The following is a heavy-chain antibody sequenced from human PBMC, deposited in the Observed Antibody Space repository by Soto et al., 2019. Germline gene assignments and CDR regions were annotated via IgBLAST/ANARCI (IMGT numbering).Heavy chain of an antibody. Sequence: GGSLRLSCAASGFTFSNAWMSWVRQAPGKGLEWVGRIKSKTDGGTTDYAAPVKGRFTISRDDSKNTLYLQMNSLKTVDTAVYACYITIFGVVMDVLGMDVWGQGTTVTVSS. J-gene: IGHJ6*02. D-gene: IGHD3-3*01. CDR1: GFTFSNAW. CDR2: IKSKTDGGTT. V-gene: IGHV3-15*01. CDR3: YITIFGVVMDVLGMDV.